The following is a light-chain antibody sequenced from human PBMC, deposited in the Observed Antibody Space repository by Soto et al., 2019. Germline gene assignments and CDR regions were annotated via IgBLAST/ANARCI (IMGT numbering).Light chain of an antibody. CDR3: SSYRSSSSYV. CDR2: DVN. J-gene: IGLJ1*01. CDR1: GSDIGGYNY. V-gene: IGLV2-14*01. Sequence: QSALTQPASVSGSPGQSITISCAGTGSDIGGYNYVSWYQQHPGKAPKLMIYDVNTRPSGVSNRFSGSKSGNTASLTISGLQAEDEADYYCSSYRSSSSYVFGTGTKVTVL.